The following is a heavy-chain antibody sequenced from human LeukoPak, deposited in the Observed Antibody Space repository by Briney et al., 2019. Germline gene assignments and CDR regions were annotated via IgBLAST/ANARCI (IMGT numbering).Heavy chain of an antibody. CDR2: IYHSGGT. Sequence: SQTLSLTCTVSGDSVSSGGYSWSWIRQPPGKGLGWLGYIYHSGGTSYNPSLKTRVTISVDRSKNQFSLKLSSVTAADTAVYYCATRRDGYNYSFDYWGQGTLVTVSS. J-gene: IGHJ4*02. V-gene: IGHV4-30-2*02. CDR3: ATRRDGYNYSFDY. CDR1: GDSVSSGGYS. D-gene: IGHD5-24*01.